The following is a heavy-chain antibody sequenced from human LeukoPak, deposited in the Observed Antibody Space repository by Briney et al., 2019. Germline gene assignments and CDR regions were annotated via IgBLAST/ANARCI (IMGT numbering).Heavy chain of an antibody. CDR3: AKVATGNNPHTRIEDAFDI. J-gene: IGHJ3*02. V-gene: IGHV1-24*01. CDR2: FDPEDGET. CDR1: GYTLTELS. Sequence: GASVKVSCKVSGYTLTELSMHWVRQAPGKGLEWMGGFDPEDGETFYAQNFQGRVTMTEGTSTDTAYMELSSLRSEDTAVYYCAKVATGNNPHTRIEDAFDIWGQGTMVTVSS. D-gene: IGHD3-22*01.